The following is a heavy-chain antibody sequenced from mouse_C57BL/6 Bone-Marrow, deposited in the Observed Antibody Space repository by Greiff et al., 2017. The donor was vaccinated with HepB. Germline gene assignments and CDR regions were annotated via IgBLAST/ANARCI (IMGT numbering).Heavy chain of an antibody. J-gene: IGHJ3*01. V-gene: IGHV1-82*01. CDR3: AAEDECDEGWFAY. D-gene: IGHD6-1*01. Sequence: VQLQQSGPELVKPGASVKISCKASGYAFSSSWMNWVKQRPGKGLEWIGRIYPGDGDTNYNGKFKGKATLTADKSASTAYMQLSSLTSEDAAVYFCAAEDECDEGWFAYWGQGTLVTVSA. CDR2: IYPGDGDT. CDR1: GYAFSSSW.